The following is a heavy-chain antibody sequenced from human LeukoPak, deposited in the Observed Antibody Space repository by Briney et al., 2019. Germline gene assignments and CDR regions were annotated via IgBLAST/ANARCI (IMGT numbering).Heavy chain of an antibody. CDR1: GSTFSSYS. CDR2: ISSSSSYI. Sequence: GGSLRLSCAASGSTFSSYSMNWVRQAPGKGLEWVSSISSSSSYIYYADSVKGRFTISRDNAKNSLYLQMNSLRAEDTAVYYCARVMKWELLRYAPVPDYWDQGTLVTVSS. CDR3: ARVMKWELLRYAPVPDY. V-gene: IGHV3-21*01. D-gene: IGHD1-26*01. J-gene: IGHJ4*02.